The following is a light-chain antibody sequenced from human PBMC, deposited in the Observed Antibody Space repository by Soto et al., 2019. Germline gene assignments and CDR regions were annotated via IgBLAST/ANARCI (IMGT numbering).Light chain of an antibody. Sequence: EVVLTQSPVTLSLSPGERATLSCRASQSFRGLLAWYQQKPGQAPRLLIYDAYNRATGIPPRFSGSGSGTDFTLTISSLEPEDSAVYFCQQYGSSPGFTFGGGTKIEIK. J-gene: IGKJ4*01. CDR1: QSFRGL. CDR2: DAY. CDR3: QQYGSSPGFT. V-gene: IGKV3-11*01.